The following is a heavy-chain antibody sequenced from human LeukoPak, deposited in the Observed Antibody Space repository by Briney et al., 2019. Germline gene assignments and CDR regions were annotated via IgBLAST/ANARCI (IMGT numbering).Heavy chain of an antibody. V-gene: IGHV4-39*07. D-gene: IGHD6-13*01. CDR3: ARVFGYSSSWYPGGYYYYYMDV. J-gene: IGHJ6*03. CDR1: GGSISSSSYY. CDR2: IYYSGST. Sequence: SETLSLTCTVSGGSISSSSYYWGWIRQPPGKGLEWIGSIYYSGSTYYNPSLKSRVTISVDTSKNQFSLKLSSVTAADTAVYYCARVFGYSSSWYPGGYYYYYMDVWGKGTTVTVSS.